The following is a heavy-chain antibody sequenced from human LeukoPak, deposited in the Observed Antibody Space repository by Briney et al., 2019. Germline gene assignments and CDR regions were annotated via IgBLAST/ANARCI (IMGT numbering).Heavy chain of an antibody. D-gene: IGHD2-15*01. V-gene: IGHV3-30*02. J-gene: IGHJ4*02. CDR3: AKDWVGYCTGGSCSGAFDY. Sequence: GGSLRLSCAASGFTFSSYGVHWVRQAPGKGLEWVAFIRYDGSNKYYADSVKGRFTISRDNSKNTLYLQMNSLRAEDTAVYYCAKDWVGYCTGGSCSGAFDYWGQGTLATVAS. CDR2: IRYDGSNK. CDR1: GFTFSSYG.